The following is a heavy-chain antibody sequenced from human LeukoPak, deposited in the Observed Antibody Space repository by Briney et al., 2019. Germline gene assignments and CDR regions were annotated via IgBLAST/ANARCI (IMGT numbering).Heavy chain of an antibody. CDR3: AGDRQERGGLFYYGMDV. D-gene: IGHD3-16*01. V-gene: IGHV3-21*01. Sequence: GGSLRLSCAASGFTFSNYTMNWVRQAPGKGLEWVSCISRSSSYIHYADSVQGRFTISRDNAKNSLYLQMNSLRAEDTAVYYWAGDRQERGGLFYYGMDVWGQGPTVPVSS. CDR2: ISRSSSYI. J-gene: IGHJ6*02. CDR1: GFTFSNYT.